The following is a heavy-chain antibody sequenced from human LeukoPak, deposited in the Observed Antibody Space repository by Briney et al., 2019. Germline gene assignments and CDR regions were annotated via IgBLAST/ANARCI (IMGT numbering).Heavy chain of an antibody. V-gene: IGHV4-4*07. CDR3: ARATHTIRADYKPFDF. CDR1: GGSISSYF. Sequence: SETLSLTCTLSGGSISSYFWSWLRQPAGKGLEWIGRIYTSGSTTYNPSLKGRVTMSVDTSKDQFSLKLSSVTAADTAIYYCARATHTIRADYKPFDFWGQGTLVTVSS. D-gene: IGHD4-11*01. CDR2: IYTSGST. J-gene: IGHJ4*02.